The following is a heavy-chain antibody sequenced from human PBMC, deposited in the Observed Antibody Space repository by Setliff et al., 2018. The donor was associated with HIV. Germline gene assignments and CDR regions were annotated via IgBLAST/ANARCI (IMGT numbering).Heavy chain of an antibody. CDR3: ARVPYRSAWFSGGHDAFDV. J-gene: IGHJ3*01. V-gene: IGHV1-18*01. CDR2: ISGYNGNT. D-gene: IGHD6-19*01. Sequence: ASVKVSCKASGYAFSSYGISWVRQAPGQGLEWMGWISGYNGNTKYVQKLQGRVTMTTDTSTRTVYMELRSLRHDDTAEYFCARVPYRSAWFSGGHDAFDVWGQGTMVAVSS. CDR1: GYAFSSYG.